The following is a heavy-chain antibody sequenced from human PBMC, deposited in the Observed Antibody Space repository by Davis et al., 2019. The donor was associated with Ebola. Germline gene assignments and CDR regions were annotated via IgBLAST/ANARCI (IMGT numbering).Heavy chain of an antibody. CDR2: SRNNENRYNT. Sequence: GESLKISCAASGFPFSAYFMDWVRLTPGKGLEWVGLSRNNENRYNTEYAASVKGRFTISRDASKNLMYLEMNSLRAEDTAVYYCASDVGILRRSDGYNPRGYYYGMDVWGQGTTVTVSS. D-gene: IGHD5-24*01. CDR1: GFPFSAYF. V-gene: IGHV3-72*01. J-gene: IGHJ6*02. CDR3: ASDVGILRRSDGYNPRGYYYGMDV.